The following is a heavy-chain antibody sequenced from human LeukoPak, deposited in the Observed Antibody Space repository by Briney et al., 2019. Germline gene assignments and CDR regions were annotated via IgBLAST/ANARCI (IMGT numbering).Heavy chain of an antibody. J-gene: IGHJ3*01. CDR1: GFTFSSYP. CDR3: TTGVAADYGFDF. D-gene: IGHD2-15*01. CDR2: ISSNGGST. Sequence: QPGGSLRLFSSASGFTFSSYPMHWVRQAPGKGLEYVSAISSNGGSTHYADSVKGRFTISRDNSKNTVYLQMSSLRAEDTAMYYWTTGVAADYGFDFWGQGTMVTVSS. V-gene: IGHV3-64D*06.